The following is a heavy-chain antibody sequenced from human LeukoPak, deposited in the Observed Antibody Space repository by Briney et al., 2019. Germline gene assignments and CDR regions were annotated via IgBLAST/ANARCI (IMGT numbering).Heavy chain of an antibody. CDR2: MNPNRGNT. Sequence: ASVKVSCKASGYTFTSYDINWVRQATGQGLEWMGWMNPNRGNTGDAQKFQGRVTMTRNTSISTAYMELSSLRSEDTAVYYCARGPRRGYSYVQDFDYWGQGTLVTVSS. V-gene: IGHV1-8*01. CDR3: ARGPRRGYSYVQDFDY. J-gene: IGHJ4*02. CDR1: GYTFTSYD. D-gene: IGHD5-18*01.